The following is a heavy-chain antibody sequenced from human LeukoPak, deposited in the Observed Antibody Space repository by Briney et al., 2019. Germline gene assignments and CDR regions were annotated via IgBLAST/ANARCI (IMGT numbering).Heavy chain of an antibody. D-gene: IGHD2-8*01. J-gene: IGHJ4*02. CDR3: ARSDGKWWAPDPFDY. CDR2: MNPNSGNT. Sequence: GASVKVSCKASGYTFTSYDINWVRQATGQGLEWMGWMNPNSGNTGYAQKFQGRVTITRNTSISTAYMELSSLRSEDTAVYYCARSDGKWWAPDPFDYWGQGTLVTVSS. CDR1: GYTFTSYD. V-gene: IGHV1-8*03.